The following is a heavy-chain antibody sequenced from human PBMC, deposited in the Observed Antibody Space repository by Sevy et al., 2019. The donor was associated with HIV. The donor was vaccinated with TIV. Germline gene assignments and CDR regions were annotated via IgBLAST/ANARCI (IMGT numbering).Heavy chain of an antibody. CDR2: IRFDGNSK. Sequence: GGSLRLSCAASGFTFSTYGMHWVRQAPGKGLEWVAFIRFDGNSKYYADSVKGRFTISRDNSKNTLDLQLNSLTAEDTAVYYCAGADCGGDCYLVFDYRGQGTLVTVSS. D-gene: IGHD2-21*01. J-gene: IGHJ4*02. CDR3: AGADCGGDCYLVFDY. CDR1: GFTFSTYG. V-gene: IGHV3-30*02.